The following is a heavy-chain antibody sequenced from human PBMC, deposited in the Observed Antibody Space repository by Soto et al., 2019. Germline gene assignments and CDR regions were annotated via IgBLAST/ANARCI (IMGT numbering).Heavy chain of an antibody. Sequence: GASVKVSCKASGDTLTSHWTHWVRQAPGQGLEWMGVINPSGESTSYAQKLQGRLTMTRDTSTNTVYMEVRSLRSEDTAVYYCARDNYYESSGSKGWYFDLWGRGTLVTVSS. V-gene: IGHV1-46*04. CDR2: INPSGEST. D-gene: IGHD3-22*01. J-gene: IGHJ2*01. CDR1: GDTLTSHW. CDR3: ARDNYYESSGSKGWYFDL.